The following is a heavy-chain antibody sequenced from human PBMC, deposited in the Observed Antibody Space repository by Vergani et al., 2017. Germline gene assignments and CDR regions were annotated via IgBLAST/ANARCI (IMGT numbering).Heavy chain of an antibody. J-gene: IGHJ6*02. D-gene: IGHD3-9*01. CDR2: IKQDGSEK. CDR3: ARDLRAEVLRCFDWCIYYGMDV. CDR1: GFTFSSYW. V-gene: IGHV3-7*01. Sequence: EVQLVESGGGLVQPGGSLRLSCAASGFTFSSYWMSWVRQAPGKGLEWVANIKQDGSEKYYVDSVKGRFTISRDNAKNSLYLQMNSLRAEDTAVYYCARDLRAEVLRCFDWCIYYGMDVWGQGTTVTVSS.